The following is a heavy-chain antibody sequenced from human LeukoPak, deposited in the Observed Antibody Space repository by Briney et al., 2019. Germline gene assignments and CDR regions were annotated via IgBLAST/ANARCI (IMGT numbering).Heavy chain of an antibody. Sequence: ASVKVSCKASGYTFTSYAMNWVRQAPGQGPEWMGWINTNTGNPTYAQGFTGRFVFSLDTSVSTPYLQISSLKAEDTAVYYCARDGIAAAGTRDDAFDIWGQGTMVTVSS. CDR2: INTNTGNP. J-gene: IGHJ3*02. D-gene: IGHD6-13*01. CDR1: GYTFTSYA. CDR3: ARDGIAAAGTRDDAFDI. V-gene: IGHV7-4-1*02.